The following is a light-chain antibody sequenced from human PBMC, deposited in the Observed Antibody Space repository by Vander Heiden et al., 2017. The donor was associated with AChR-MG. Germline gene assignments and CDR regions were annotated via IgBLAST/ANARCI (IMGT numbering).Light chain of an antibody. CDR3: QVWDSNNDQVI. CDR1: NIASNR. Sequence: SYGLTQPPSVSVAPGETARITCGGNNIASNRVHWYQQKPGQAPVLVVYDDSDRPAGIPERFSGSNSENTATLTISRVEAGDEADYYCQVWDSNNDQVIFGGGTKLTVI. CDR2: DDS. J-gene: IGLJ2*01. V-gene: IGLV3-21*02.